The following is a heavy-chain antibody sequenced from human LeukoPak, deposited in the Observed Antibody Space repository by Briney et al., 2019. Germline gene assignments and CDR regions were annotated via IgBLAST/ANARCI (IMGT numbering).Heavy chain of an antibody. D-gene: IGHD1-1*01. CDR1: GGSISSGSYY. CDR2: IYTSGST. V-gene: IGHV4-61*02. J-gene: IGHJ3*02. CDR3: VRDVGTSDAFDI. Sequence: SQTLSLTCTVSGGSISSGSYYWSWIRQPAGKGLEWIGRIYTSGSTNYNPSLKSRVTISVDTSKNQFSLKLSSVTAADTAVYYCVRDVGTSDAFDIWGQGTMVIVSS.